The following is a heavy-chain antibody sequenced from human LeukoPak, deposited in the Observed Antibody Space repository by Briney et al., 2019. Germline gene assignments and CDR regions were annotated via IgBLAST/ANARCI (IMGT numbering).Heavy chain of an antibody. CDR1: GGSISSSSYY. CDR2: IYYSGST. Sequence: SETLSLTCTVSGGSISSSSYYWGWIRQPPGKGLEWIGSIYYSGSTYYNPSLKSRVTISVDTSKNQFSLKLSSVTAADTAVYYCARLPPYYYYYYMDVWGKGTTVTVPS. CDR3: ARLPPYYYYYYMDV. V-gene: IGHV4-39*01. J-gene: IGHJ6*03.